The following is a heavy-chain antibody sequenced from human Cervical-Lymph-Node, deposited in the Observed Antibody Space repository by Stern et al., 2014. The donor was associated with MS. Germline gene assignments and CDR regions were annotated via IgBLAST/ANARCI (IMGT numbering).Heavy chain of an antibody. D-gene: IGHD4-17*01. V-gene: IGHV3-9*01. CDR2: ISWDGGST. CDR1: GFSVNDYS. Sequence: EVHLQESGGGLVQPGRSLRLSCAASGFSVNDYSLPLVRQAPAQGLERVSGISWDGGSTEYAASVKGRFAISRDNARNSIFLHMNSLRPEDTTFYYCTKTTVTTRPFEYWGQGILVTVSS. CDR3: TKTTVTTRPFEY. J-gene: IGHJ4*02.